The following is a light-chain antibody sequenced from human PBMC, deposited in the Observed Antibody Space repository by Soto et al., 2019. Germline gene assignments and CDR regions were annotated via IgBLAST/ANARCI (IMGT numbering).Light chain of an antibody. CDR1: GSDVGGYKY. CDR2: DVS. CDR3: SSYASSSPFV. Sequence: QSVLTQPASVSGSPGHSITISCTGTGSDVGGYKYVSWYQQLPGKAPKLMIYDVSYRPSGVSDRFSGSKSGNTASLIISGPQAEDEADYYCSSYASSSPFVFGTGTNVTV. V-gene: IGLV2-14*01. J-gene: IGLJ1*01.